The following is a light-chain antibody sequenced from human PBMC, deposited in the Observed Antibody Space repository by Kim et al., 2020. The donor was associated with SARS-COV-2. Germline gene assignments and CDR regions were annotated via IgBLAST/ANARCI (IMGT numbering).Light chain of an antibody. CDR2: EVS. Sequence: GQSVTISCTGTSSDVGSYNFVSWYQRHPDKAPKVMIYEVSKRPSGVPDRFSGAKSGNTASLTVSGLQAEDEADYYCSSFADNNNVVFGGGTQLTVL. CDR3: SSFADNNNVV. J-gene: IGLJ2*01. V-gene: IGLV2-8*01. CDR1: SSDVGSYNF.